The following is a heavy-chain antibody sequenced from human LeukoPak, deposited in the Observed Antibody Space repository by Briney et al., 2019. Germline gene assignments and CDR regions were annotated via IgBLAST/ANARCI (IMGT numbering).Heavy chain of an antibody. V-gene: IGHV1-18*04. D-gene: IGHD3-9*01. CDR3: ARDTLLRYFDWLSNFDY. Sequence: GASVKVSCKASGYTFTGYYLHWVRQAPGQGLEWMGWISAYNGNTNYAQKLQGRVTMTTDTSTSTAYMELRSLRSDDTAVYYCARDTLLRYFDWLSNFDYWGQGTLVTVSS. CDR1: GYTFTGYY. J-gene: IGHJ4*02. CDR2: ISAYNGNT.